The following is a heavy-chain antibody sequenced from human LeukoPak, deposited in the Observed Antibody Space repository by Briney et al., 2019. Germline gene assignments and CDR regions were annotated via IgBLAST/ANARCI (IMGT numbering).Heavy chain of an antibody. CDR1: GYNFTDYW. D-gene: IGHD3-22*01. J-gene: IGHJ5*02. CDR2: IYPGDSDT. CDR3: ARRLYYYESSGYFLGWFDP. Sequence: GESLKISCKGSGYNFTDYWIGWVRQMPGKGLEWMGIIYPGDSDTRYSPSFQGQVTISVDKSPNTAYLQWTSLKASDSAMYYCARRLYYYESSGYFLGWFDPWGQGTLVTVSS. V-gene: IGHV5-51*01.